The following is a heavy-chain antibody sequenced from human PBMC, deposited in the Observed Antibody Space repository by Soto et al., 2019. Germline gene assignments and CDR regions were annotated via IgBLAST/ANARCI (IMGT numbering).Heavy chain of an antibody. CDR2: ISYHGGNE. CDR1: GFSFGTYA. V-gene: IGHV3-30-3*01. J-gene: IGHJ1*01. CDR3: AHEEH. Sequence: QVQLVESGGGVVQPGRSLRLSCAASGFSFGTYAMYWVRQAPGKGLEWVAVISYHGGNEYYADSVKGRFTISRDNSKNTLYLQMNSLRAEDTAVYYCAHEEHWGQGTLVTVSS.